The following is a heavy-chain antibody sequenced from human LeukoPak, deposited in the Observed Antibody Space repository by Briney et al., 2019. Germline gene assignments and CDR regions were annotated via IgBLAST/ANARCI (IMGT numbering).Heavy chain of an antibody. CDR3: ASRGLLGGDYFYYGMDV. V-gene: IGHV4-59*01. Sequence: SETLSLTCSVSGGSIGGYYWSWVRQPPGKGLEWIGYRYASGTANYNPSLGSRLTISIDTSKNRFSLTLRSVTAADTAVYYCASRGLLGGDYFYYGMDVWGQGTTVTVSS. CDR2: RYASGTA. CDR1: GGSIGGYY. D-gene: IGHD2-21*01. J-gene: IGHJ6*02.